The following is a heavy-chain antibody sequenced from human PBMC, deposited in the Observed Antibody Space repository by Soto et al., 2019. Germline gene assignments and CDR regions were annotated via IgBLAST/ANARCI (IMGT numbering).Heavy chain of an antibody. CDR1: GGSISSGGYY. V-gene: IGHV4-31*11. J-gene: IGHJ6*02. CDR3: VRDGCSGGSCKAREEAKHYYYYYGMDV. Sequence: PSETLSLTCAVSGGSISSGGYYWSWIRQHPGKGLEWIGYIYYSGSTYYNPSLKSRVTISVDTSKNQFSLKLSSVTAADTAVYYCVRDGCSGGSCKAREEAKHYYYYYGMDVWGQGTTVTVSS. CDR2: IYYSGST. D-gene: IGHD2-15*01.